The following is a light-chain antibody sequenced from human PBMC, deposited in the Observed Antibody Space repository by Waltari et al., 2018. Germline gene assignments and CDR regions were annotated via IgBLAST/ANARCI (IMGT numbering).Light chain of an antibody. CDR1: QSNTSY. CDR3: QQSYSRPYT. J-gene: IGKJ2*01. Sequence: DIQMTHSPSSLSASVGDRVTITCRASQSNTSYLNWYQQKPGNAPQLLIYAASSLLSGVPSRFSRSGSGTDFTLTISSLQPEDFATYYCQQSYSRPYTFGQGTKLDIK. CDR2: AAS. V-gene: IGKV1-39*01.